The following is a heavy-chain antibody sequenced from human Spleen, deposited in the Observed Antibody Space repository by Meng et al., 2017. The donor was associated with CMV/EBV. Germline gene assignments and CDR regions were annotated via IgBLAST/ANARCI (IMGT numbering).Heavy chain of an antibody. CDR3: ARSVCSSTSCYYYGMDV. CDR2: IIPILGIA. Sequence: SVKVSCKASGGTFSSYTISWVRQAPGQGLEWMGRIIPILGIANYAQKFQGRVTITADKSTSTAYMELSRLRSDDTAVYYCARSVCSSTSCYYYGMDVWGQGTAVTVSS. D-gene: IGHD2-2*01. V-gene: IGHV1-69*02. J-gene: IGHJ6*02. CDR1: GGTFSSYT.